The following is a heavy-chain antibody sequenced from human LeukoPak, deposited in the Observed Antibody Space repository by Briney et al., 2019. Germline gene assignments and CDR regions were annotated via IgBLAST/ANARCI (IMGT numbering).Heavy chain of an antibody. CDR2: INAGNGNT. CDR3: ARDIDSSGWYNWFDP. V-gene: IGHV1-3*01. J-gene: IGHJ5*02. Sequence: GASVKVSCKASGYTFASYAMHWVRQAPGQRLEWMGWINAGNGNTKYSQKFQGRVTITRDTSASTAYMELSSLRSEDTAVYYSARDIDSSGWYNWFDPWGQGTLVTVSS. CDR1: GYTFASYA. D-gene: IGHD6-19*01.